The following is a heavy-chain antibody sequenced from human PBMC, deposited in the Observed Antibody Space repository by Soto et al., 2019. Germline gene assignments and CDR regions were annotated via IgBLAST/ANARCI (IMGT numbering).Heavy chain of an antibody. V-gene: IGHV4-30-2*01. CDR3: ARGSNRNGYYEGFDN. CDR1: GGSISGSTYS. D-gene: IGHD3-22*01. Sequence: SETLSLTCGISGGSISGSTYSWNWIRQPPGKGLGWIGYIYHSGVTNYNPSLKSRVTISVDRSKNEFSLKLSSVTAADTAVYYCARGSNRNGYYEGFDNWGQGTLVTVSS. CDR2: IYHSGVT. J-gene: IGHJ5*02.